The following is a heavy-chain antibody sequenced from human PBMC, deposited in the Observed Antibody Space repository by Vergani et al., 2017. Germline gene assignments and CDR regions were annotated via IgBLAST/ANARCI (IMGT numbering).Heavy chain of an antibody. V-gene: IGHV4-38-2*02. CDR3: ARDGWSYYYSASVGYYYGMDV. Sequence: QVQLQESGPGLVKPSETLSLTCTVSGYSISSGYYWGWIRQPPGKGLEWIGSIYHSGSTYYNPSLKSRVTISVDTSKNQFSLKLSSVTAADTAVYYCARDGWSYYYSASVGYYYGMDVWGQ. D-gene: IGHD3-10*01. CDR2: IYHSGST. J-gene: IGHJ6*02. CDR1: GYSISSGYY.